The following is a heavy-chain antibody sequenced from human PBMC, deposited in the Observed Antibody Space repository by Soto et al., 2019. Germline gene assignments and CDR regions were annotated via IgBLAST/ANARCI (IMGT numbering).Heavy chain of an antibody. CDR1: GGSISSYY. CDR2: IYYSGST. V-gene: IGHV4-59*01. D-gene: IGHD3-10*01. Sequence: QVQLQESGPGLVKPSETLSLTCTVSGGSISSYYWSWIRQPPGKGLEWIGYIYYSGSTNYNPSPKSRVPISVDTSKNQFSLKLSSVAAADTAVYYCARAGMGPEELFRGPWGQGTLVTVSS. J-gene: IGHJ5*02. CDR3: ARAGMGPEELFRGP.